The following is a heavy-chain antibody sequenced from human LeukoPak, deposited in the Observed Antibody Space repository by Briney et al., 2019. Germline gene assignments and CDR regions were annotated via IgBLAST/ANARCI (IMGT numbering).Heavy chain of an antibody. CDR1: GFTFNTYA. CDR3: AQQVGYCSSGSCYFTY. V-gene: IGHV3-23*01. Sequence: GGSLRLSCTASGFTFNTYAMSWVRQAPGKGLEWVSAISNAGGSTYYADSVKGRFTISRDKSKNTLSLQMNSLRAEDTAVYYCAQQVGYCSSGSCYFTYWGQGTLVTVSS. J-gene: IGHJ1*01. CDR2: ISNAGGST. D-gene: IGHD2-15*01.